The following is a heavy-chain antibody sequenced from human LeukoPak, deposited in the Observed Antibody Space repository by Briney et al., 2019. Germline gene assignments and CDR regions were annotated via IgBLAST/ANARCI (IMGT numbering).Heavy chain of an antibody. CDR2: ISSSSSYI. D-gene: IGHD3-22*01. CDR3: ARDVSSGYYSRRKCFDY. J-gene: IGHJ4*02. V-gene: IGHV3-21*01. CDR1: GFTFSSYS. Sequence: GGSLRLSCAASGFTFSSYSMNWVRQAPGKGLEWVSSISSSSSYIYYADSVKGRFTISRDNAKNSLYLQMNSLRAEDTAVYYCARDVSSGYYSRRKCFDYWGQGTLVTVSS.